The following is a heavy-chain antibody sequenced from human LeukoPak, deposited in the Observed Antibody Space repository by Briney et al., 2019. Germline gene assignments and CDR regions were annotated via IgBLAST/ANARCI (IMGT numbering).Heavy chain of an antibody. CDR1: GGSISSSSYY. J-gene: IGHJ4*02. CDR2: IYYSGST. CDR3: ARETHDSSGYFFDY. D-gene: IGHD3-22*01. Sequence: PSETLSLTCTVSGGSISSSSYYWGWIRQPPGKGLEWIGSIYYSGSTYYNPSLKSRVTISVDTSKNQFSLKLSSVTAADTAVYYCARETHDSSGYFFDYWGQGTLVTVSS. V-gene: IGHV4-39*07.